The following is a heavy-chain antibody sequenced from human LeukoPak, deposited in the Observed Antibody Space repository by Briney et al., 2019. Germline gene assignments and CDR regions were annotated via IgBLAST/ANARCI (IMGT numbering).Heavy chain of an antibody. CDR1: GGSISSGGYY. CDR3: AREEQWLVPDY. J-gene: IGHJ4*02. CDR2: IYYSGST. D-gene: IGHD6-19*01. Sequence: SETLSLTCTVSGGSISSGGYYWSWIRQHPGKGLEWIGYIYYSGSTYYNPSLKSRVTISVDTSKNQFSLKLSSVTAADTAVYYCAREEQWLVPDYWGQGTLVTVSS. V-gene: IGHV4-31*03.